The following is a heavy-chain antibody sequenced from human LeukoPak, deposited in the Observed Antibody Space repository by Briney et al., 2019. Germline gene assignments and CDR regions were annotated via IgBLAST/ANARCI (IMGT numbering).Heavy chain of an antibody. Sequence: GASVEVSCRASAYTFSTVNINWVRQAPGQGLEWMGWINGYNGNTNYAQNIKDRVIMTADSSTNTAYMELRNLRSDDTALYYCARDRIPAAYPDSFDIWGQGTMVTVSS. V-gene: IGHV1-18*01. CDR1: AYTFSTVN. D-gene: IGHD2-2*01. CDR3: ARDRIPAAYPDSFDI. CDR2: INGYNGNT. J-gene: IGHJ3*02.